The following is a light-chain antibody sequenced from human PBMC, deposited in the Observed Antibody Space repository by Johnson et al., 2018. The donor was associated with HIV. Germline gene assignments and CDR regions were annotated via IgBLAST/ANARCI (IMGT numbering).Light chain of an antibody. J-gene: IGLJ1*01. CDR1: SSNIGNNY. V-gene: IGLV1-51*01. CDR2: DNN. Sequence: QSVLTQPPSVSAAPGQKVTISCSGSSSNIGNNYVSWYQQLPGTAPKLLIYDNNKRPSGIPDRFSGSKSGTSATLDITGLQTGDEADYYCGTWDSSLSAGFYVFGTGTKVTVV. CDR3: GTWDSSLSAGFYV.